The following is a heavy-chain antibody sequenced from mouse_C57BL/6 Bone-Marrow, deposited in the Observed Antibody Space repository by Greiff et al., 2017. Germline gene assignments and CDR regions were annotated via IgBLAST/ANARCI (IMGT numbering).Heavy chain of an antibody. J-gene: IGHJ2*01. Sequence: QVQLKESGAELVRPGTSVKVSCKASGYAFTNYLIEWVKQRPGQGLEWIGVINPGSGGTNYNEKFKGKATLTADKSSSTAYMQLSSLTSEDSAVYFCASGYYDSGYFDYWGQGTTLTVSS. CDR3: ASGYYDSGYFDY. CDR1: GYAFTNYL. CDR2: INPGSGGT. V-gene: IGHV1-54*01. D-gene: IGHD1-1*01.